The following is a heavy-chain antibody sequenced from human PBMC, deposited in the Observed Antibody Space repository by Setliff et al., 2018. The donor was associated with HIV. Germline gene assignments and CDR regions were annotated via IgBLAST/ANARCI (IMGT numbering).Heavy chain of an antibody. J-gene: IGHJ4*02. Sequence: SETLSLTCAVYGGSFNDYYWTWIRQPPGKGLEWIGEIDHSGNIKYHASLKNRVTISKDTSKNQISLKLRSVTAADTAVYYCARGLNYYGSGSYLPLGYWGQGTLVTVSS. V-gene: IGHV4-34*01. D-gene: IGHD3-10*01. CDR2: IDHSGNI. CDR3: ARGLNYYGSGSYLPLGY. CDR1: GGSFNDYY.